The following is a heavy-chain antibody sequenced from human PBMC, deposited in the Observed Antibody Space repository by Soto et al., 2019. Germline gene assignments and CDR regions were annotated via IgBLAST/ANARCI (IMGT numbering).Heavy chain of an antibody. CDR2: MYTSGST. J-gene: IGHJ6*02. CDR1: GGSISNYC. CDR3: GRECYGDIYGYYQDLDV. V-gene: IGHV4-4*07. Sequence: PSETLSLTCTVSGGSISNYCWTWIRQPAGKGLEWIGRMYTSGSTNYNPSLKSRVTMSVDTSKNQFSLNLRSATAAGPAVYYFGRECYGDIYGYYQDLDVWGQGTTVTVSS. D-gene: IGHD4-17*01.